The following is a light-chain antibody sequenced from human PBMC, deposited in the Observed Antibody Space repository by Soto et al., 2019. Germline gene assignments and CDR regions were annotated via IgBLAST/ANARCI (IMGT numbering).Light chain of an antibody. CDR2: EGG. V-gene: IGLV2-23*01. J-gene: IGLJ2*01. CDR3: CSYAGSTVAV. CDR1: SSDVGSYNL. Sequence: QSALTQPASVSGSPGQSITISCTGTSSDVGSYNLVSWYQQHPGEVPKLIIYEGGKRPSGVSNRFSGSKSGNTASLTISGLQTEDEADYYCCSYAGSTVAVFGGGTKLTVL.